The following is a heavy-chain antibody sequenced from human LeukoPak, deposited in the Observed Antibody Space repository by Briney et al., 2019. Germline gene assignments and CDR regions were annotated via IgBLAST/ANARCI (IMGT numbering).Heavy chain of an antibody. CDR3: ARVGIAAAGTPQGGSSY. J-gene: IGHJ4*02. V-gene: IGHV1-18*01. D-gene: IGHD6-13*01. CDR2: ISAYNGNT. CDR1: GCTFTSYG. Sequence: ASAKVSCKASGCTFTSYGISWVRQAPGQGLEWMGWISAYNGNTNYAQKLQGRVTMTTDTSTSTAYMELRSPRSDDTAVYYCARVGIAAAGTPQGGSSYWGQGTLVTVSS.